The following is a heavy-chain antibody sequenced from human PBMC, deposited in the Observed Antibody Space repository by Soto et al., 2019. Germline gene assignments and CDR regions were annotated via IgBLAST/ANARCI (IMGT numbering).Heavy chain of an antibody. D-gene: IGHD6-13*01. CDR3: ARDQARVVAAAGHDAFDI. J-gene: IGHJ3*02. CDR1: GGTFCNSA. Sequence: SVEFSCKSSGGTFCNSAISWVLQTPGQGLEWMGGIIPIFGTANYAQKFQGRVTITADESTSTAYMELSSLRSEDTAVYYCARDQARVVAAAGHDAFDIWGQGTMVTVSS. V-gene: IGHV1-69*13. CDR2: IIPIFGTA.